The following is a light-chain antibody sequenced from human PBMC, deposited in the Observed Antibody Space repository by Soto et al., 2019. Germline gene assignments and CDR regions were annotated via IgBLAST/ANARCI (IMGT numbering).Light chain of an antibody. Sequence: EIVLTQSPGTLSLSPGERATLSCRATQSVNSNYLAWYQQKLGQAPRLLIYGASSRPTGIPDRFSGSGSGTDFTLTISRLEHEDFAVYYCHQYVGSPLTFGGGTKVEI. J-gene: IGKJ4*01. CDR1: QSVNSNY. CDR2: GAS. V-gene: IGKV3-20*01. CDR3: HQYVGSPLT.